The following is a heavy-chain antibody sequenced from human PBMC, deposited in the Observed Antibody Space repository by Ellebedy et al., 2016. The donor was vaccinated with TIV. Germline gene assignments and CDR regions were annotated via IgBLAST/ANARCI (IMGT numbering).Heavy chain of an antibody. CDR1: SGSISSYY. CDR3: ARGSVGWFDP. J-gene: IGHJ5*02. Sequence: SETLSLXXTVSSGSISSYYWSWIRQPPGKGLEWIGYIYYSGSTNYNPSLKSRVTISVDTSKNQFSLKLSSVTAADTAVYYCARGSVGWFDPWGQGTLVTVSS. D-gene: IGHD4-23*01. CDR2: IYYSGST. V-gene: IGHV4-59*01.